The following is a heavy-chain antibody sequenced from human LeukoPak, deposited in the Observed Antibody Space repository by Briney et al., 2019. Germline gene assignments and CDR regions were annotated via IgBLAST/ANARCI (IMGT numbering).Heavy chain of an antibody. D-gene: IGHD3-10*01. CDR3: AREGFGELSDY. CDR1: GGSISSGSYY. V-gene: IGHV4-61*02. J-gene: IGHJ4*02. Sequence: SETLSLTCTVSGGSISSGSYYWSWIRQPAGKGLKWIGRIYTSGSTNYNPSLKSRVTISVDTSKNQFSLKLSSVTAADTAVYYCAREGFGELSDYWGQGTLVTVSS. CDR2: IYTSGST.